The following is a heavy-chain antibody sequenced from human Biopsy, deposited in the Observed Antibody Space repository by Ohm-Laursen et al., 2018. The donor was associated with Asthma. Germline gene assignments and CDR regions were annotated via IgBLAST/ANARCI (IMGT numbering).Heavy chain of an antibody. D-gene: IGHD3-10*01. V-gene: IGHV1-18*01. CDR1: GYTFNSAG. CDR3: ARAVDYSHYYGIDV. CDR2: ISVYNGNT. J-gene: IGHJ6*02. Sequence: ASVKVSCKASGYTFNSAGINWARQAPGQGLEWMGWISVYNGNTKVAQKLQDRVTMITDTSTSTAYMELRSLRSDDTAVYFCARAVDYSHYYGIDVWGQGTTVTVS.